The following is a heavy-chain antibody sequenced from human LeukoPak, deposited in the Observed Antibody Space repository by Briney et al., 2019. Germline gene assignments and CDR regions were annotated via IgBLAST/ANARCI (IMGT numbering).Heavy chain of an antibody. V-gene: IGHV3-21*04. Sequence: GGSLRLSCAASGFTFSSYSMNWVRQAPGKGLEWVSSISSSSSYIYYADSVKGRFTISRDNAKNSLYLQMNSLRAEDTAVYYCAKELDVLDYGMDVWGQGTTVTVSS. D-gene: IGHD3-16*01. CDR2: ISSSSSYI. CDR1: GFTFSSYS. J-gene: IGHJ6*02. CDR3: AKELDVLDYGMDV.